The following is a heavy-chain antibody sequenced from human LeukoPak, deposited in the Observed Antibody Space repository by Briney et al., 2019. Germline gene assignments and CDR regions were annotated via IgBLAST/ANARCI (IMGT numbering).Heavy chain of an antibody. Sequence: GGSLRLSCAASGFAFSSYAMSWVRQAPGKGLEWVSAISGSGGSTSYADSVKGRFTISSDNSKNTLNLQMNSRSAEHRAVYNCPKAIDCTNGVCYSDYYNYGTDVWGEGTTVTVPS. CDR3: PKAIDCTNGVCYSDYYNYGTDV. CDR1: GFAFSSYA. J-gene: IGHJ6*04. D-gene: IGHD2-8*01. V-gene: IGHV3-23*01. CDR2: ISGSGGST.